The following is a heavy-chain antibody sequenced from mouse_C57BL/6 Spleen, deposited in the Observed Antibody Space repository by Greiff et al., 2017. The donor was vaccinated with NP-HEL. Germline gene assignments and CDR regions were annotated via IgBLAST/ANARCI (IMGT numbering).Heavy chain of an antibody. J-gene: IGHJ2*01. D-gene: IGHD1-1*01. CDR2: INPNNGGT. V-gene: IGHV1-26*01. Sequence: VQLQQSGPELVKPGASVKISCKASGYTFTDYYMNWVKQSHGKSLEWIGDINPNNGGTSYNQKFKGKATLTVDKSSSTAYMELRSLTSEDSAVYYCARRVYYYGSSYYYFDYWGQGTTLTVSS. CDR1: GYTFTDYY. CDR3: ARRVYYYGSSYYYFDY.